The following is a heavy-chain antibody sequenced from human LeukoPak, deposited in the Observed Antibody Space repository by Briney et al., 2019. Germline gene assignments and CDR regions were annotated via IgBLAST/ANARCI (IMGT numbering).Heavy chain of an antibody. CDR2: INPNSGGT. Sequence: ASVKVSCKASGYTFTGYYMHWVRQAPGQGLEWMGWINPNSGGTNYAQKFQGRVTMTRDTSISTAYMELSRLRSDDTAVYYCAGGVVVVSGDAFDIWGQGTMVTVSS. V-gene: IGHV1-2*02. CDR3: AGGVVVVSGDAFDI. J-gene: IGHJ3*02. CDR1: GYTFTGYY. D-gene: IGHD3-22*01.